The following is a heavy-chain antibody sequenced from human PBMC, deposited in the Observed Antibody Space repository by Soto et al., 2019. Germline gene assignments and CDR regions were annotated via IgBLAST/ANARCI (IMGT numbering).Heavy chain of an antibody. J-gene: IGHJ4*02. D-gene: IGHD3-10*01. CDR1: GFTFNNYA. CDR2: ISGGGDTT. V-gene: IGHV3-23*01. CDR3: AEGRGGSGSLTPRVDF. Sequence: EVQLLESGGGLVQPGGSLRLSCAASGFTFNNYAMTWVRQAPGKGLEWVSAISGGGDTTSYADSVKGRFTVSRDGSKNTLVLQMSSLRAEDTALYYCAEGRGGSGSLTPRVDFWGQGTLVTVSS.